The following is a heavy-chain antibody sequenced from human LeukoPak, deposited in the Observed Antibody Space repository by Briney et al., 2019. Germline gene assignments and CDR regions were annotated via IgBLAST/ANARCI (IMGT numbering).Heavy chain of an antibody. Sequence: PGGSLRLSCVGSGFTFRSHAMGWVRQAPEKGLEFVSGIYENGGTTYYAVKGRFSISRDNSKNTLYLQMNSLRAEDTALYYCARADTPGATKGDRFDYWGQGTLVTVSS. CDR1: GFTFRSHA. CDR2: IYENGGTT. V-gene: IGHV3-23*01. CDR3: ARADTPGATKGDRFDY. D-gene: IGHD1-26*01. J-gene: IGHJ4*02.